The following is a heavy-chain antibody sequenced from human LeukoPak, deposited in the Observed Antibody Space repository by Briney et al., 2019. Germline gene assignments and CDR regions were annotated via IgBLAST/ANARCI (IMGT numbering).Heavy chain of an antibody. CDR2: IIPIFGTA. CDR1: GGTFSSYA. J-gene: IGHJ3*02. CDR3: ARDSTYYYYDSSDHGDDAFDI. V-gene: IGHV1-69*06. D-gene: IGHD3-22*01. Sequence: ASVKVSCKASGGTFSSYAISWVRQAPGQGLEWMGGIIPIFGTANYAQKFQGRVTITADKSTSTAYMELSSLRSEDTAVYYCARDSTYYYYDSSDHGDDAFDIWGQGTMVTVSS.